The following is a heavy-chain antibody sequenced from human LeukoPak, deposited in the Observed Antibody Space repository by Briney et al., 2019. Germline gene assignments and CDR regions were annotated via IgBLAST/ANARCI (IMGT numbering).Heavy chain of an antibody. CDR2: INPNSGDT. V-gene: IGHV1-2*06. J-gene: IGHJ4*02. CDR3: ARDDCVWGSYCSGDY. Sequence: ASVKVSCKASGYIFTGYYMHWVRQAPGQGREWMGRINPNSGDTNSAQKFQGSITMTRDTSISTAYMEVSRRRSDDTAMYYCARDDCVWGSYCSGDYWGQGTLVTVSS. CDR1: GYIFTGYY. D-gene: IGHD3-16*01.